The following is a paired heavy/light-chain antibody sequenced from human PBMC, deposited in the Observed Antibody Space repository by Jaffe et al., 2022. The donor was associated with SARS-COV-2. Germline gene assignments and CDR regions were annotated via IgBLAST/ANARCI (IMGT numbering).Light chain of an antibody. CDR2: LGS. CDR3: MQTLQTPNT. J-gene: IGKJ5*01. Sequence: DIVLTQSPLSLPVTPGEPASISCRSSQSLLHTNAYNYLAWYVQKTGQSPQLLIYLGSYRASGVSDRFSGSASGTDFTLKISRVEAEDVGVYYCMQTLQTPNTFGQGTRLEIK. V-gene: IGKV2-28*01. CDR1: QSLLHTNAYNY.
Heavy chain of an antibody. D-gene: IGHD3-22*01. V-gene: IGHV2-5*01. Sequence: QITLKESGPTLVKPTQTLTLTCTFSGFSLSTSGEGVGWIRQPPGKALEWLGIIYWKDDQRYSSSLKSRLTITKDTSKNQVVLILTNMDPVDTATYYCTHFNSGNYYRPNYFYDYWGQGTLVTVSS. CDR1: GFSLSTSGEG. CDR3: THFNSGNYYRPNYFYDY. CDR2: IYWKDDQ. J-gene: IGHJ4*02.